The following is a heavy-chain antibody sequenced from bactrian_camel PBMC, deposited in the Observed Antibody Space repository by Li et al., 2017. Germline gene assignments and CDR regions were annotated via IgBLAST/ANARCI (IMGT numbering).Heavy chain of an antibody. CDR1: GNTLTSSC. J-gene: IGHJ6*01. D-gene: IGHD2*01. Sequence: QVQLVESGGGSVQAGGSLRLSCAASGNTLTSSCMAWFRQVPGKEREGVARIATGSGNTYYADSVKGRFTISQDNAKNTVYLQMNSLKPEDTAMYYCAARGPYCYTKLSVRDFTYWGQGTQVTVS. CDR3: AARGPYCYTKLSVRDFTY. CDR2: IATGSGNT. V-gene: IGHV3S54*01.